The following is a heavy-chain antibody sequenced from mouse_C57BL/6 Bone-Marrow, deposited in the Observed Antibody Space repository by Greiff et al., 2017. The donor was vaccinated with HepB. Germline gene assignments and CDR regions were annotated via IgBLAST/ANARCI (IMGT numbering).Heavy chain of an antibody. D-gene: IGHD2-3*01. CDR2: IYPGSGST. Sequence: QVQLQQPGAELVKPGASVKMSCKASGYTFTSYWITWVKQRPGQGLEWIGDIYPGSGSTNYNEKFKSKATLTVDKSSSTAYMQLSSLTSEDSAVYYCARWPYDYFDYWGQGTTLTVSS. J-gene: IGHJ2*01. CDR1: GYTFTSYW. V-gene: IGHV1-55*01. CDR3: ARWPYDYFDY.